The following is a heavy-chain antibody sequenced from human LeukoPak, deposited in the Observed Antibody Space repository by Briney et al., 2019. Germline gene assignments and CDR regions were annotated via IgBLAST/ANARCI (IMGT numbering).Heavy chain of an antibody. J-gene: IGHJ5*02. V-gene: IGHV3-23*01. CDR1: GFTFSSYA. Sequence: GGSLRLSCAACGFTFSSYAMSWVRQAPGEGLEWVSTVSGSNGNTHYADSVKGRFTISRDNSKNTLYLQMNSLRAEDTAVYYCVRESPVAAVGRSWFDPWGQGTLVTVSS. CDR3: VRESPVAAVGRSWFDP. CDR2: VSGSNGNT. D-gene: IGHD6-13*01.